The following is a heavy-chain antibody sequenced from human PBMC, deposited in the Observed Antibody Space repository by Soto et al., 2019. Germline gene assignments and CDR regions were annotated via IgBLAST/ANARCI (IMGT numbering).Heavy chain of an antibody. J-gene: IGHJ6*02. Sequence: SETLSLTCSVSGGSISSGYYYWSWIRQPPGKGLEWIGEIIHSESTKYNPSLKSRVTISVDTSKNQFSRKLSSVTAADTAVYYCARQRPTDGRWEFANYYGMDVWGQGTPVTVSS. CDR2: IIHSEST. CDR1: GGSISSGYYY. D-gene: IGHD1-26*01. CDR3: ARQRPTDGRWEFANYYGMDV. V-gene: IGHV4-39*01.